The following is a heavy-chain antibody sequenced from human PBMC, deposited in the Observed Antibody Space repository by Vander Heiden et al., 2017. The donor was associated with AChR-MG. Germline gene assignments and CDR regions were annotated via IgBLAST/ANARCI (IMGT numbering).Heavy chain of an antibody. CDR1: GFTFSSYG. CDR2: IWYDGSNK. Sequence: QVQLVESGGGVVQPGCSGFTFSSYGLHWVRQAPGKGLEWVAVIWYDGSNKYYADSVKGRFTISRDNSKNTLYLQMNSLRAEDTAVYYCARDLSGEGTTPTPTPHFDSWGQGTLVTVSS. V-gene: IGHV3-33*08. J-gene: IGHJ4*02. CDR3: ARDLSGEGTTPTPTPHFDS. D-gene: IGHD1-7*01.